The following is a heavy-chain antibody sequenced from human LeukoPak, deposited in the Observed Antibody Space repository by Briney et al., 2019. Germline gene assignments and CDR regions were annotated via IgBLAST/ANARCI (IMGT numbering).Heavy chain of an antibody. CDR3: ARGRLLDMV. Sequence: ASVKVSCKASGYTFTGYYMHWVRQAPGQGLEWMGWISAYNGNTNYAQKLQGRVTMTTDTSTSTAYMELRSLRSDDTAVYYRARGRLLDMVWGQGTLVTVSS. CDR2: ISAYNGNT. D-gene: IGHD3-10*01. CDR1: GYTFTGYY. V-gene: IGHV1-18*04. J-gene: IGHJ4*02.